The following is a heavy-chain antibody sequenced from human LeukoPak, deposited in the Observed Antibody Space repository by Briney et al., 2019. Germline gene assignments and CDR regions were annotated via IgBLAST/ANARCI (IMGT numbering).Heavy chain of an antibody. V-gene: IGHV3-21*04. CDR3: ARQAAAGTWYYYYYMDV. CDR2: ISSSSSYI. D-gene: IGHD6-13*01. J-gene: IGHJ6*03. CDR1: GFTFSTYS. Sequence: GGSLRLSCAASGFTFSTYSMNWVRQAPGKGLEWVSSISSSSSYIYYADSVKGRFTISRDNAKNSLYLQMNSLRAEDTALYYCARQAAAGTWYYYYYMDVWGKGTTVTVSS.